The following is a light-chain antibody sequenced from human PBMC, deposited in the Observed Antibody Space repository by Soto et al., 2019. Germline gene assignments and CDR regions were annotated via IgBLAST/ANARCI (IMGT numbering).Light chain of an antibody. CDR3: QQRSDWPIT. J-gene: IGKJ5*01. Sequence: EIVLTQSPATLSLSPGERATLSCRASQSVSSYLAWYQQKPGQAPRLLIYDASNRDTGIPVRFSGSGSGTDFTLNTSSLEPEDFPVYYCQQRSDWPITCGQGTRLEIK. CDR2: DAS. CDR1: QSVSSY. V-gene: IGKV3-11*01.